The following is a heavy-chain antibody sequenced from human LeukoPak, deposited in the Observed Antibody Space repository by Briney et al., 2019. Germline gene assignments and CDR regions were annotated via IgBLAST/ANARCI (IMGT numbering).Heavy chain of an antibody. CDR3: ARVHYSSGSLSSWFDP. Sequence: SETLSLTCTVSSDSISDYCWGWIRQPPGKGLEWIGYISYSGGVTYNPSLKPPVTISLDTSRNQFSLKLSSVTAADTAIYYCARVHYSSGSLSSWFDPWGRGTLVTVSS. CDR2: ISYSGGV. D-gene: IGHD3-10*01. CDR1: SDSISDYC. J-gene: IGHJ5*02. V-gene: IGHV4-59*08.